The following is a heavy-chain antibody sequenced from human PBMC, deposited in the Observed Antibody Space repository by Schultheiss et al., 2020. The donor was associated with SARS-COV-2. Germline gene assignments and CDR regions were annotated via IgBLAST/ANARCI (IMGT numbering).Heavy chain of an antibody. D-gene: IGHD5-18*01. CDR3: ARGAAMDY. V-gene: IGHV4-39*01. CDR1: GGSISSGGYY. J-gene: IGHJ4*02. Sequence: GSLRLSCTVSGGSISSGGYYWSWIRQPPGKGLEWIGSIYYSGSTYYNPSLKSRVTISVDTSKNQFSLKLSSVTAADTAVYYCARGAAMDYWGQGTLVTVSS. CDR2: IYYSGST.